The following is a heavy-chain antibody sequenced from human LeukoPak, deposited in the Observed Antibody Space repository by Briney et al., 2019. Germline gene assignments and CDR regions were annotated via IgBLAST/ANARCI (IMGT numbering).Heavy chain of an antibody. Sequence: ASVKVSCKASGYTFTGYYMHWVRQAPGQGLEWMGWINPNSGGTNYAQKFQGRVTMTRDTSISTAYMELSRLRSDDTAVYYCARATGPYDYFDYWVQGTLVTVSS. CDR3: ARATGPYDYFDY. CDR1: GYTFTGYY. V-gene: IGHV1-2*02. J-gene: IGHJ4*02. CDR2: INPNSGGT. D-gene: IGHD4-11*01.